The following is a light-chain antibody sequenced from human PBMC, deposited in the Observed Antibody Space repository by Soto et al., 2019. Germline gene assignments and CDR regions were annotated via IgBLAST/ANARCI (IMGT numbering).Light chain of an antibody. Sequence: QSVLTQPRSVSGSPGQSVTISCTGTSSDVGGYNSVSWYQQHPDKAPKFMIYDVSKRPSGVPDRFSGSKSGNTASLTISGLQAEDEADYYCCSYADSDTHYVFGTGTRSPS. CDR3: CSYADSDTHYV. J-gene: IGLJ1*01. CDR2: DVS. V-gene: IGLV2-11*01. CDR1: SSDVGGYNS.